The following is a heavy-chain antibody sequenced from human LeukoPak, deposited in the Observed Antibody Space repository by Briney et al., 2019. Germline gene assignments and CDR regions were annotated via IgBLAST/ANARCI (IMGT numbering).Heavy chain of an antibody. CDR1: GFTFSSYS. CDR2: INSDGSST. J-gene: IGHJ4*02. V-gene: IGHV3-74*01. D-gene: IGHD2-2*02. CDR3: ARAARFCSSTSCYITPFKY. Sequence: GGSLRLSCAASGFTFSSYSMNWVRQAPGKGLVWVSRINSDGSSTSYADSVKGRFTISRDNAKNTLYLQMNSLRAEDTAVYYCARAARFCSSTSCYITPFKYWGQGTLVTVSS.